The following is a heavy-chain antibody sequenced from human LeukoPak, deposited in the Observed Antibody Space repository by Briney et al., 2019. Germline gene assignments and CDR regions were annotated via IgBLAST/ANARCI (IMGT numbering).Heavy chain of an antibody. D-gene: IGHD4-17*01. CDR1: GGSIRSYY. CDR2: IYYSGST. J-gene: IGHJ4*02. V-gene: IGHV4-59*01. Sequence: PSETLSLTCTVSGGSIRSYYWRWIRQPPGKGLEWIRYIYYSGSTNYNPSLKSRVSISVDTSKNQFSLKLSSVTAADTAVYYCARTGSTVTMLYPFDHWGQGTLVTVSS. CDR3: ARTGSTVTMLYPFDH.